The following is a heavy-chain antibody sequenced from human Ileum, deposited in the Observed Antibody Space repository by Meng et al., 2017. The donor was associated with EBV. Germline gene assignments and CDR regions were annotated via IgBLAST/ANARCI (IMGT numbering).Heavy chain of an antibody. V-gene: IGHV4-61*01. CDR2: IYYSGTT. Sequence: QASGPGLVKPVRTRSLTVTVSGGSVSISSYYWSWIRQPPGKGLEWIGYIYYSGTTNYNPSLESRVTISVDTSKNQFSLKLRSVAASDTAVYYCARGWDTAMDSGWGQGTLVTVSS. D-gene: IGHD5-18*01. CDR1: GGSVSISSYY. CDR3: ARGWDTAMDSG. J-gene: IGHJ4*02.